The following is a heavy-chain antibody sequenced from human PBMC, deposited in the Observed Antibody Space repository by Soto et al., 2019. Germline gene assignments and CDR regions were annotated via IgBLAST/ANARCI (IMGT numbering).Heavy chain of an antibody. D-gene: IGHD2-21*02. CDR2: IIPILCTA. Sequence: ASLKVSCKASGDTFSSYAISWVRQAPGQGLEWMGGIIPILCTANYAQKFQGRVTITADESTSTAYMELSSLRSEDTAVYYCARAIVVVTATLFDPWGQGTLVPVSS. CDR1: GDTFSSYA. J-gene: IGHJ5*02. CDR3: ARAIVVVTATLFDP. V-gene: IGHV1-69*01.